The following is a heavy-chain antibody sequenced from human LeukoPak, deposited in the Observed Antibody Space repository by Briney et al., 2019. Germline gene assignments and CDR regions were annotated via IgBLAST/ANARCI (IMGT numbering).Heavy chain of an antibody. J-gene: IGHJ4*02. CDR1: GGSISSTSYY. CDR3: ARGILDY. Sequence: PSETLSLTCTVSGGSISSTSYYWGWIRQPPGKGLEWIGEINHSGSTNYNPSLKSRVTISVDTSKNQFSLKLSSVTAADTAAYYCARGILDYWGQGTLVTVSS. V-gene: IGHV4-39*07. CDR2: INHSGST.